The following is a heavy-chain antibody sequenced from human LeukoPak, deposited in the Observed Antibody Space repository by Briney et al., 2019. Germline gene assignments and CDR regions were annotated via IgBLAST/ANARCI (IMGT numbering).Heavy chain of an antibody. D-gene: IGHD2-15*01. Sequence: GGSPRLSCAASGPTFSGSAMSWVRQAPGKGLEWVSLISGSGNSTYYADSVKGRFTISRDNSKNTLYLQMNSLRAEDTAVYYCAKVLVLVSANRYYFDYWGQGTLVTVSS. J-gene: IGHJ4*02. CDR1: GPTFSGSA. CDR2: ISGSGNST. CDR3: AKVLVLVSANRYYFDY. V-gene: IGHV3-23*01.